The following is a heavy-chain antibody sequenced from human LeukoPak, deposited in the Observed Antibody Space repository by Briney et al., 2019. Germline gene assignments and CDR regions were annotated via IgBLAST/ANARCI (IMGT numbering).Heavy chain of an antibody. Sequence: ASVTVSCKASGYTFTGYYMHRVRQAPGQGLEWIGWINPNSGGTNYAQKFQGRVTMTRDTSISTAYMELSRLRSDDTAVYYCARGAAAGRYPFDYWGQGTLVTVSS. J-gene: IGHJ4*02. V-gene: IGHV1-2*02. CDR3: ARGAAAGRYPFDY. CDR2: INPNSGGT. D-gene: IGHD6-13*01. CDR1: GYTFTGYY.